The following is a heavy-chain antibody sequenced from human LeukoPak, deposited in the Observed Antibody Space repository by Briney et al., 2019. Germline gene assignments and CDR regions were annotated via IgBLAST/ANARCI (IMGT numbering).Heavy chain of an antibody. J-gene: IGHJ4*02. CDR3: ATDPYPNIVVVVAQRDY. CDR1: GFTFSSYG. CDR2: IRYDGSNK. D-gene: IGHD2-15*01. V-gene: IGHV3-30*02. Sequence: PGGSLRLSCAASGFTFSSYGMHWVRQAPGKGLEWVAFIRYDGSNKYYADSVKGRFTISRDNSKNTLYLQMNSLRAEDTAVYYCATDPYPNIVVVVAQRDYWGQGTLVTVSS.